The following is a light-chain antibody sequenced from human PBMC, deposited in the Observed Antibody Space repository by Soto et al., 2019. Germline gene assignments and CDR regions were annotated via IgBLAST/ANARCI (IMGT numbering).Light chain of an antibody. CDR2: DAS. V-gene: IGKV3-11*01. CDR1: QSVSSY. CDR3: QQRSNWPLT. Sequence: TLSLSPGERATLSCRVSQSVSSYLAWYQKKTGQAPRLLIYDASNRATGIPARFSSSGSGTDFTLTISSLEPEDFAVYYCQQRSNWPLTFGGGTRWISN. J-gene: IGKJ4*01.